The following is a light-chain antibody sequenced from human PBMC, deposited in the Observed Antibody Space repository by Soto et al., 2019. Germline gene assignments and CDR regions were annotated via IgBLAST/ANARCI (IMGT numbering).Light chain of an antibody. Sequence: QSALTQPASVSGSPGQSITISCTGTSSDGGAYNYVSWYQQHPGKAPKLMICEVSNRPSGVSNRFSGSKSGNTASLTISGLQAEDEADYYCSSYTSSSTLYVFGTGTKLTVL. CDR2: EVS. CDR3: SSYTSSSTLYV. J-gene: IGLJ1*01. V-gene: IGLV2-14*01. CDR1: SSDGGAYNY.